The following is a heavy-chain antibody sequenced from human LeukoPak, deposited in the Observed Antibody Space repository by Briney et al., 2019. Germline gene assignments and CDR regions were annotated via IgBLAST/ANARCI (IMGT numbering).Heavy chain of an antibody. CDR2: IYYSGST. J-gene: IGHJ6*03. Sequence: SETLSLTCTVSGGSISSGGYSWSWIRQHPGKGLEWIGYIYYSGSTYYNPSLKSRVTISADTSKNQFSLKLSSMTAADTAVYYCARDAARFPYYYYMDVWGKGTTVTVSS. D-gene: IGHD3-3*01. CDR3: ARDAARFPYYYYMDV. CDR1: GGSISSGGYS. V-gene: IGHV4-31*03.